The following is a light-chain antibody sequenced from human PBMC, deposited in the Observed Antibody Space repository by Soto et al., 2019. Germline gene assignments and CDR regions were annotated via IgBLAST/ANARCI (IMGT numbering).Light chain of an antibody. CDR3: QHSYGTPLT. CDR2: AAS. CDR1: QSISNY. V-gene: IGKV1-39*01. Sequence: DMEMTQSPSSLSASVGDRVTITCRASQSISNYLNWYQHKSGKVPKLLIYAASSLQSGVPTRFSGSGSGTDFTLTINSLQPEDFATYYCQHSYGTPLTFGGGTKIEIK. J-gene: IGKJ4*01.